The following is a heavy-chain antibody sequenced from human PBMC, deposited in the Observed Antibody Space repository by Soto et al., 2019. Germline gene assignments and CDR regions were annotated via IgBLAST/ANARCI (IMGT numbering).Heavy chain of an antibody. CDR1: GGTFSSYA. D-gene: IGHD5-12*01. V-gene: IGHV1-69*13. Sequence: VASVKVSCKASGGTFSSYAISWVRQAPGQGLEWMGGIIPIFGTANYAQKFQGRVTITADESTSTAYMELSSLRSEDTAVYYCASLPRDGYNPRDYWGQGTLVTGSS. J-gene: IGHJ4*02. CDR3: ASLPRDGYNPRDY. CDR2: IIPIFGTA.